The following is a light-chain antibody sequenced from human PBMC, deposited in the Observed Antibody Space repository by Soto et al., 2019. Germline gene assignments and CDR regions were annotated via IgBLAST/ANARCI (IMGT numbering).Light chain of an antibody. J-gene: IGLJ3*02. Sequence: QAVVTQEPSFSVSPGGTVTLTCGLSSGSVSTSYNPSWYQQTPGQAPRTLIYSTNTRSSGVPDRFSGSILENKAALTITGAQADDESDYYCVLYMGSGIWVFGGGTQLTVL. CDR1: SGSVSTSYN. V-gene: IGLV8-61*01. CDR2: STN. CDR3: VLYMGSGIWV.